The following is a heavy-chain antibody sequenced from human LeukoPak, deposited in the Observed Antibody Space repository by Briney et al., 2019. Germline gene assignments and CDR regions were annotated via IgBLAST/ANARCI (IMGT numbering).Heavy chain of an antibody. J-gene: IGHJ4*02. Sequence: QPGRSLRLSCAASGFTFSSYGMHWVRQAPGKGLEWVAVISYDGSNKYYADSVKGRFTISRDNSKNTLYPQMNSLRAEDTAVYHCAKGASMTTVTTPDYWGQGTLVTVSS. D-gene: IGHD4-17*01. CDR1: GFTFSSYG. CDR2: ISYDGSNK. CDR3: AKGASMTTVTTPDY. V-gene: IGHV3-30*18.